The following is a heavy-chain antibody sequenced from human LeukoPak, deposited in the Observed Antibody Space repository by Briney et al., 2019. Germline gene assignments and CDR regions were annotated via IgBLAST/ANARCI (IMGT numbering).Heavy chain of an antibody. Sequence: GGSLRLSCAASGFTFRSYAMHWVRQAPGKGLEWVAVISSAGSDKYYADSVKGRFTMSRDNSKNTLYLQMNSLTSDDSAVYYCARSACSGGTCYSPRLDYWGQGTLVIVSS. CDR1: GFTFRSYA. CDR3: ARSACSGGTCYSPRLDY. CDR2: ISSAGSDK. J-gene: IGHJ4*02. V-gene: IGHV3-30-3*01. D-gene: IGHD2-15*01.